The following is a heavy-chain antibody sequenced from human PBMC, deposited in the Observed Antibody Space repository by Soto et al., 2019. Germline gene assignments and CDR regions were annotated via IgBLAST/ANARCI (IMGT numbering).Heavy chain of an antibody. D-gene: IGHD2-2*01. V-gene: IGHV4-31*03. CDR1: GGSISSGGYY. CDR3: ARAPLGYCSSTSCHPAVPVYAFDI. J-gene: IGHJ3*02. CDR2: IYYSGST. Sequence: QVQLQESGPGLVKPSQTLSLTCTVSGGSISSGGYYWSWIRQHPGKGLEWLGYIYYSGSTYYNPSRKSRVTISVDTSKNQFSLKLSSVTAADTAVYYCARAPLGYCSSTSCHPAVPVYAFDIWGQGTMVTVSS.